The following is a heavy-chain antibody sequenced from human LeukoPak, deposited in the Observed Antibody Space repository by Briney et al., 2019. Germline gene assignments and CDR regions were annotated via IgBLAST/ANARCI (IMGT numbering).Heavy chain of an antibody. Sequence: SETLSLTCSVSGGSISSSSHFWGWIRQPPGKGLEWIGSIYYTGSTYYNPSFKSRVTISVDTSKNQFSLKLSSVTAADTAVYHCARLGSTSCYQVCWFDPWGQGTLVTVSS. D-gene: IGHD2-2*01. CDR2: IYYTGST. CDR3: ARLGSTSCYQVCWFDP. CDR1: GGSISSSSHF. J-gene: IGHJ5*02. V-gene: IGHV4-39*01.